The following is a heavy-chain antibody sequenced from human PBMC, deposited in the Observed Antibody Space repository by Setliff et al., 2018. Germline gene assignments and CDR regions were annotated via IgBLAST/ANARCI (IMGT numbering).Heavy chain of an antibody. D-gene: IGHD6-19*01. Sequence: SETLSLTCAVSGGSISGSRYYWDWIRQSPGRGLLWIGSVYYVGTTYYSPSLKSRVTLSVDTSKNQFSLKLSSVTAADTAVYYCARLLAGTGGFFYYGVDVWGQGTT. CDR3: ARLLAGTGGFFYYGVDV. CDR2: VYYVGTT. CDR1: GGSISGSRYY. V-gene: IGHV4-39*07. J-gene: IGHJ6*02.